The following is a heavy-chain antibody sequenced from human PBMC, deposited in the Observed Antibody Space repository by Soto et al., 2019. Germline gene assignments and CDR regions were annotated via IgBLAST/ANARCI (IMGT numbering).Heavy chain of an antibody. Sequence: EVQLLESGGGLVQPGGSLRLSCGVSGFTFNDFEMNWVRQAPGKGLEWLAYIDGSGTTKKYADSVRGRFTISRDNPNNSLFLQMSSLSAADTACYYCARGFGRVNAWGQGILGYVSS. CDR3: ARGFGRVNA. CDR1: GFTFNDFE. CDR2: IDGSGTTK. V-gene: IGHV3-48*03. D-gene: IGHD3-10*01. J-gene: IGHJ4*02.